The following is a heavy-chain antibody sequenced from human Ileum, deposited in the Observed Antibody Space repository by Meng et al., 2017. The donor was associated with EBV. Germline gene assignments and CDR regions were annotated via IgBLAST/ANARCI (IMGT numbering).Heavy chain of an antibody. J-gene: IGHJ4*02. V-gene: IGHV4-4*02. Sequence: AQLRESGPGRVKRWGPPSLTCSVSGASIISTDGWSGGRQPPGKGLEWIGDIYQSARTNCTPTVKSRVTTSVDKSNHQICLNLGYVTAADSGGYYCATGRDYAWHSWGRGTLVTVSS. CDR3: ATGRDYAWHS. D-gene: IGHD4-17*01. CDR2: IYQSART. CDR1: GASIISTDG.